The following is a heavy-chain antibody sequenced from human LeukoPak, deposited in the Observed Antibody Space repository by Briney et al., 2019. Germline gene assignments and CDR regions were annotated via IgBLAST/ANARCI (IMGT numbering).Heavy chain of an antibody. CDR2: INHSGST. CDR3: ARDAAVQQLGYYYYYMDV. CDR1: GGSFSGYY. D-gene: IGHD6-13*01. V-gene: IGHV4-34*01. Sequence: SETLSLTCAVYGGSFSGYYWSWIRQPPGKGLEWIGEINHSGSTNYNPSLKSRVTISVDTSKNQFSLKLSSVTAADTAVYYCARDAAVQQLGYYYYYMDVWGKGTTVTVSS. J-gene: IGHJ6*03.